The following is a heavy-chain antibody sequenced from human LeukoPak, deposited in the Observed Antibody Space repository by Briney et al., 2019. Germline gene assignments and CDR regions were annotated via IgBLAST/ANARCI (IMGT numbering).Heavy chain of an antibody. Sequence: PSQTLSLTCTVSGGSISSGGYYWSWIRQHPGTGLEWIGYIYYSGSTYYNPSLKSRVTISVDTSKNQFSLKLSSVTAADTAVYYCARGGYDILTGWGSRSPFDYWGQGTLVTVSS. CDR3: ARGGYDILTGWGSRSPFDY. D-gene: IGHD3-9*01. V-gene: IGHV4-31*03. CDR2: IYYSGST. J-gene: IGHJ4*02. CDR1: GGSISSGGYY.